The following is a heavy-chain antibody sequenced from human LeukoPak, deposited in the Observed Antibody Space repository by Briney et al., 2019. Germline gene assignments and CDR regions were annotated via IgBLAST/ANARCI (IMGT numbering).Heavy chain of an antibody. CDR1: GFTFSNYW. Sequence: GGSLRLSCAASGFTFSNYWMSWVRQAPGQGLEWVASINQDGTEKNYVDSVKGRFTISRDNAKNSLYLQLNSLRAEDTAVYYCAKEYYDFWSGYYSNDPWGQGTLVTVSS. CDR3: AKEYYDFWSGYYSNDP. D-gene: IGHD3-3*01. CDR2: INQDGTEK. J-gene: IGHJ5*02. V-gene: IGHV3-7*04.